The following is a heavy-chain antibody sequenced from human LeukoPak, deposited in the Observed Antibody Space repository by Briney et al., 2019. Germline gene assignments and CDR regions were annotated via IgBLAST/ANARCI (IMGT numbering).Heavy chain of an antibody. CDR1: GYTFTSYG. J-gene: IGHJ6*02. D-gene: IGHD2-21*02. Sequence: ASVKVSCKASGYTFTSYGISWVRQAPGQGLEWMGWISAYNGNTNYAQKLQGRVTMTTDTSTSTAYMELRSLRSDDTAVYYCARYRVVVTADGRSYGMAVWGQGTTVTVSS. V-gene: IGHV1-18*01. CDR3: ARYRVVVTADGRSYGMAV. CDR2: ISAYNGNT.